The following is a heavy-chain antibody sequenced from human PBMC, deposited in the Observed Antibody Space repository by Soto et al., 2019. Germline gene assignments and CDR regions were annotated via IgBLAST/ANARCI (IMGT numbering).Heavy chain of an antibody. CDR3: ARAYSGRLPRRADYYYAMDV. J-gene: IGHJ6*02. Sequence: PGGSLRLSCAASGFTLSAYDMHWVRQAEGKGLEWVSALGAADDPYYLVSVKGRFTISRENAKNSLYLQMNNLRAGDTAVYYCARAYSGRLPRRADYYYAMDVWGRGTTVTVSS. CDR2: LGAADDP. CDR1: GFTLSAYD. D-gene: IGHD2-15*01. V-gene: IGHV3-13*05.